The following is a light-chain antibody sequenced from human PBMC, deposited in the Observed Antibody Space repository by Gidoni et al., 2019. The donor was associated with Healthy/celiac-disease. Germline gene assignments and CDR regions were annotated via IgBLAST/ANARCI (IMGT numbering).Light chain of an antibody. CDR3: QQYYSYIT. J-gene: IGKJ5*01. CDR2: AAS. V-gene: IGKV1-8*01. Sequence: AIRMTQAPSSFSASTGDIVTITCRASQVISSYLAWYQQKPGEAPKLLFFAASTWQSGVPSRFSGSGSGTDFTLTISCLHSEDFATYYCQQYYSYITFGQGTRLEIK. CDR1: QVISSY.